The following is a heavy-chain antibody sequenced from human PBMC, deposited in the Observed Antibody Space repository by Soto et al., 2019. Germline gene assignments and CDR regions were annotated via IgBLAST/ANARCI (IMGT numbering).Heavy chain of an antibody. CDR3: ARGPQYYDFWSGSHFDY. V-gene: IGHV3-33*08. CDR2: IWYDGSNK. J-gene: IGHJ4*02. D-gene: IGHD3-3*01. Sequence: PGGSLRLSCAVSGFTFSDYGMHWVRQAPGKGLEWVAVIWYDGSNKYYADSVKGRFTISRDNSKNTLYLQMNSLRAEDTAVYYCARGPQYYDFWSGSHFDYWGQGTLVTVSS. CDR1: GFTFSDYG.